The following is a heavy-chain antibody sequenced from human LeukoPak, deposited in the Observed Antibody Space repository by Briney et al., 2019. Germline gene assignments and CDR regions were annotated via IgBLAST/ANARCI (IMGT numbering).Heavy chain of an antibody. Sequence: SETLSLTCTVSGGSISSYYWSWIRQPPGKGLEWIGYIYYSGSTNYNPSLKSRVTISVDTSKNQFSLKLSSVTAADTAVYYCARAEEGELPFIWGQGTLVTVSS. CDR1: GGSISSYY. V-gene: IGHV4-59*01. D-gene: IGHD1-7*01. CDR2: IYYSGST. J-gene: IGHJ4*02. CDR3: ARAEEGELPFI.